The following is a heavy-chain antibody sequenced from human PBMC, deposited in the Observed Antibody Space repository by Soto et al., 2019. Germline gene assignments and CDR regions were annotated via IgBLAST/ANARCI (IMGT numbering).Heavy chain of an antibody. CDR3: AKDSGYTSLLYFQD. Sequence: GGSLRLSCATSGLTFSNYAMSWVRQAPGKGLEWVSAISGSGDTTYYADSVKGRFTISRDNLNNTLFLQMNSLRAEDTAAYYCAKDSGYTSLLYFQDWGQGTPVTVSS. D-gene: IGHD6-13*01. CDR2: ISGSGDTT. V-gene: IGHV3-23*01. J-gene: IGHJ1*01. CDR1: GLTFSNYA.